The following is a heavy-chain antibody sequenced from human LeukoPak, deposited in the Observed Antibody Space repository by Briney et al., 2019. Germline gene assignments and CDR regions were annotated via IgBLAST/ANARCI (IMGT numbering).Heavy chain of an antibody. V-gene: IGHV1-8*03. Sequence: GASLKVSCKASGYTFTSLDINWVRQATGQGLEWMGWTNPNSGYTGYAQKFQGRVTITRNTSISTAYMELSSLRPEDTAVYYCARVAGSIDYWGQGTLVTVSS. CDR3: ARVAGSIDY. D-gene: IGHD6-19*01. CDR1: GYTFTSLD. CDR2: TNPNSGYT. J-gene: IGHJ4*02.